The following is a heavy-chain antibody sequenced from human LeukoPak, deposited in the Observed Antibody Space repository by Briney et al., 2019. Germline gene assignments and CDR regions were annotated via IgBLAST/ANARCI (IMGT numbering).Heavy chain of an antibody. J-gene: IGHJ4*02. D-gene: IGHD6-13*01. Sequence: GGSLRLSCAASGFTFSSYWMSWVRQAPGKGLEWVANIKQDGSEKYYVDSVKGRFTISRDNAKNSLYLQMNSLRAEDTAVYYCAYGIASATDLFDYWGQGTLVTVSS. CDR1: GFTFSSYW. CDR3: AYGIASATDLFDY. V-gene: IGHV3-7*03. CDR2: IKQDGSEK.